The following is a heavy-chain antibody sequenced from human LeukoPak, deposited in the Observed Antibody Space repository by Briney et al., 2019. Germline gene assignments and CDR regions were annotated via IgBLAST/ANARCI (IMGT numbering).Heavy chain of an antibody. CDR3: AKTPSDGGSYYRAFGG. J-gene: IGHJ4*02. CDR1: GFTFSSYA. CDR2: ISGSGGST. Sequence: GGSLRLSCAASGFTFSSYAMSWVRQAPGKGLEWVSAISGSGGSTYYADSVKGRFTISRDNSKNTLYLQMNSLRAEDTAVYYCAKTPSDGGSYYRAFGGWGQGTLVTVSS. D-gene: IGHD1-26*01. V-gene: IGHV3-23*01.